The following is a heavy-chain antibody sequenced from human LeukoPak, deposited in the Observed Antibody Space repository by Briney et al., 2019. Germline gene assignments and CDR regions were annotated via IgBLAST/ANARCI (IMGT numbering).Heavy chain of an antibody. CDR1: GYTFTGYY. D-gene: IGHD6-19*01. V-gene: IGHV1-2*02. CDR2: INPNSGGT. Sequence: ASVKVSCKASGYTFTGYYMHWVRQAPGQGLEWMGWINPNSGGTNYAQKFQGRVTMTRDTSISTAYMELSRLRSDDTAVYYCARDRGSGWPSFDYWGQGTLVTVSS. CDR3: ARDRGSGWPSFDY. J-gene: IGHJ4*02.